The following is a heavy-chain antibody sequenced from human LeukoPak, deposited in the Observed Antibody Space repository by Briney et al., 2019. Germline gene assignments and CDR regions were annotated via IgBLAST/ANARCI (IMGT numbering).Heavy chain of an antibody. CDR1: GFTVSSNY. CDR2: IYRGGST. V-gene: IGHV3-53*04. D-gene: IGHD3-16*01. J-gene: IGHJ4*02. Sequence: GGSLRLSCAASGFTVSSNYMSWVRQAPGKGLEWVSVIYRGGSTYYADSVKGRFTISRHNSENTLYLQMNSLRIEDTAIYYCARGKPGEGAFDYWGQGTLVTVSS. CDR3: ARGKPGEGAFDY.